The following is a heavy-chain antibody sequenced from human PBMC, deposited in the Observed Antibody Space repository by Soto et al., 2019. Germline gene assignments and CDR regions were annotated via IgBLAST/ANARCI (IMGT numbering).Heavy chain of an antibody. Sequence: ASVKVSCKASGYTFTGYYMHWVRQAPGQGLEWMGWINPNSGGTNYAQKFQGWVTMTRDTSISTAYMELSRLRSDDTAVYYCARLGYCRGGSSYWGRGYWGQGTLVTVSS. D-gene: IGHD2-15*01. CDR3: ARLGYCRGGSSYWGRGY. J-gene: IGHJ4*02. CDR1: GYTFTGYY. V-gene: IGHV1-2*04. CDR2: INPNSGGT.